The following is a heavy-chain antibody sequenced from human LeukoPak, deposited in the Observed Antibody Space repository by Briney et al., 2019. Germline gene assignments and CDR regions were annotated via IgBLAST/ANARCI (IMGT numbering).Heavy chain of an antibody. CDR1: GGSISSHY. CDR2: IYYTGTT. V-gene: IGHV4-59*11. CDR3: ARAYRSSSGRSFDY. J-gene: IGHJ4*02. Sequence: PSETLSLTCSVSGGSISSHYWSWIRQPPGKELEWMGYIYYTGTTKYKPSLKSRLTISVDTSKHQFSLNLTSVTAADTAVYYCARAYRSSSGRSFDYWGQGTLVTVSS. D-gene: IGHD6-6*01.